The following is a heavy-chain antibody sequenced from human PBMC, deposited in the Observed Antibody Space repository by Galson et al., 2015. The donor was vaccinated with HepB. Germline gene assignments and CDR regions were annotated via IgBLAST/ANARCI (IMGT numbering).Heavy chain of an antibody. CDR2: IIPIFGTA. V-gene: IGHV1-69*13. Sequence: SVKVSCKASGGTFSSYAISWVRQAPGQGLEWMGGIIPIFGTANYAQKFQGRVTITADESTSTAYMELSSLRSEDTAVYYCARAYYDSSGYYYQYYYYCGMDVWGQGTTVTVSS. CDR1: GGTFSSYA. CDR3: ARAYYDSSGYYYQYYYYCGMDV. J-gene: IGHJ6*02. D-gene: IGHD3-22*01.